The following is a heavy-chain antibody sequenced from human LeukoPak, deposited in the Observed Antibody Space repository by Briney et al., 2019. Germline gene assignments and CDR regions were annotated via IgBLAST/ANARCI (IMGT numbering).Heavy chain of an antibody. CDR1: GYTFTSYY. V-gene: IGHV1-46*01. Sequence: ASVKVSCKASGYTFTSYYMHWVRQAPGQGLEWMGIINPSGGSTSYAQKFQGRVTMTRDTSTSTAYMELSSLRSEDTAVYYCATPLRLGELSSVDAFDIWGQGTMVTVSS. CDR2: INPSGGST. J-gene: IGHJ3*02. CDR3: ATPLRLGELSSVDAFDI. D-gene: IGHD3-16*02.